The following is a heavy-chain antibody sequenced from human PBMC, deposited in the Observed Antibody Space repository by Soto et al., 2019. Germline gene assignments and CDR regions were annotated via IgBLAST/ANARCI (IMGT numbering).Heavy chain of an antibody. J-gene: IGHJ4*02. V-gene: IGHV1-2*02. Sequence: ASVKVSCKASGYTFPGHYIHWVRQAPEQGPEWMGEIGPESGATRYAQRFQGRVTMTRDTSTSTVYMELNSLISEDTAVYYCARNGQTYDYYFFDNWGQGTLVTAPQ. CDR1: GYTFPGHY. CDR2: IGPESGAT. D-gene: IGHD5-12*01. CDR3: ARNGQTYDYYFFDN.